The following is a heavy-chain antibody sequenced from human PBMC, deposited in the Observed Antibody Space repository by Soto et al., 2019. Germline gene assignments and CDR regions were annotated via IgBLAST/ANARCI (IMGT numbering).Heavy chain of an antibody. CDR3: ARETYRGFYFDY. Sequence: GGSLRLSCAASGFTFTDYWTHWVRQAPGKGLVWVSRINSDGSRTSYADSVTGRFTISRDNAKNTLYLQMDSLRVEDKALYYCARETYRGFYFDYWGQGTLVTAPQ. D-gene: IGHD4-4*01. CDR2: INSDGSRT. CDR1: GFTFTDYW. V-gene: IGHV3-74*01. J-gene: IGHJ4*02.